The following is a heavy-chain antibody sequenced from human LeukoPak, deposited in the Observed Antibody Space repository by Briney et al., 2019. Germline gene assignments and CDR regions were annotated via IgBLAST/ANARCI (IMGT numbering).Heavy chain of an antibody. D-gene: IGHD2/OR15-2a*01. CDR3: VSFYETY. CDR2: INSDGSWT. J-gene: IGHJ4*02. Sequence: GGSLRLSCAASGRYWMHWVRQAPGRGLVWVSHINSDGSWTSYADSVKGRFTISKDNAKNTVYLQMSNLRVEDTAVYYCVSFYETYWGRGTLVTVSS. CDR1: GRYW. V-gene: IGHV3-74*01.